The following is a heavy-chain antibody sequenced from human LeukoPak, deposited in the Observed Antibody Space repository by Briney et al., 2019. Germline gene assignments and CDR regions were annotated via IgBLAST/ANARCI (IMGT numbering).Heavy chain of an antibody. CDR3: ARAPIVVVPAAYFYYYYGKDV. CDR2: INRSGST. J-gene: IGHJ6*02. CDR1: GGSFSGYY. D-gene: IGHD2-2*01. V-gene: IGHV4-34*01. Sequence: PSETLSFTCAVYGGSFSGYYWSWIRQPPGKGLEWIGEINRSGSTNYNPSLKSRVTISVDTSKNQFSLKLSSVTAADTAVYYCARAPIVVVPAAYFYYYYGKDVWGQGTTVTVSS.